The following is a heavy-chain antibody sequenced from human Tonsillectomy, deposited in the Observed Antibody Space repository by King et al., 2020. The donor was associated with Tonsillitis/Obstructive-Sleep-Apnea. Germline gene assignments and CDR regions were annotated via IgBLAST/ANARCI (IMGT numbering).Heavy chain of an antibody. CDR3: ARDSEQVLEWFDY. D-gene: IGHD3-3*01. CDR2: IKQDGSEK. CDR1: GFTFSSYW. Sequence: VQLVESGGGLVQPGGSLRLSCAASGFTFSSYWMSWVRQAPGKGLEWVANIKQDGSEKYYVDSVKGRFTISRDNAKNSLYLQMNSLRAEDTAVYYCARDSEQVLEWFDYWGQGTLVTVSS. J-gene: IGHJ4*02. V-gene: IGHV3-7*03.